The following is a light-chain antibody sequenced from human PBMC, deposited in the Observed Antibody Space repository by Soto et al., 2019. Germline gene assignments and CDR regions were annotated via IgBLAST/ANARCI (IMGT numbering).Light chain of an antibody. CDR3: QKYNSGPLT. Sequence: EIQMTQSPSSLSASLGDRVTITCRASQGIGIYLAWFQQRPGKVPKLLIYAASALQSGVPSRFSGSGSGTDFTLTISSLQPEDVATYYCQKYNSGPLTFGAGTKVDIK. V-gene: IGKV1-27*01. J-gene: IGKJ4*01. CDR2: AAS. CDR1: QGIGIY.